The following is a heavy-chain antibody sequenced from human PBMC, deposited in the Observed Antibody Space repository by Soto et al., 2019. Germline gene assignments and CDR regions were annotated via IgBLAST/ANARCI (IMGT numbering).Heavy chain of an antibody. J-gene: IGHJ4*02. Sequence: PGGSLRLSCAASGFTFSTSAMSWVRQAPGKGLEWVSIIAGSSGTTMYADSVKGRFTISRDNSKNTLFLQMTSLRLEDTALYYCATGAAYYYDTSRYWGQGTLVTVSS. CDR2: IAGSSGTT. D-gene: IGHD3-22*01. CDR1: GFTFSTSA. V-gene: IGHV3-23*01. CDR3: ATGAAYYYDTSRY.